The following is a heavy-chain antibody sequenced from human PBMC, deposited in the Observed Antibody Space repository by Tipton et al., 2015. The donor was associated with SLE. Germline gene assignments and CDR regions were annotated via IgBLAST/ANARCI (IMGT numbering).Heavy chain of an antibody. CDR1: GFTFSNFW. V-gene: IGHV3-7*01. CDR3: ARGPYSIVGAINDAFDI. Sequence: SLRLSCEASGFTFSNFWMTWVRQAPGKGLEWVANIKPDGSERDYVDSVQGRFTISRDNAKNSLYLQMNSLRAEDTAVYYCARGPYSIVGAINDAFDIWGQGTMVTVSS. CDR2: IKPDGSER. D-gene: IGHD1-26*01. J-gene: IGHJ3*02.